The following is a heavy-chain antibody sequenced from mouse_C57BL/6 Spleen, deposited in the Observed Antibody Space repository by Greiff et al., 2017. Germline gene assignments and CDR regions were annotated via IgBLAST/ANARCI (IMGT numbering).Heavy chain of an antibody. CDR3: ASYDYAAMDY. Sequence: VQLQQPGAELVRPGTSVKLSCKASGYTFTSYWMHWVKQRPGQGLEWIGVIDPSDSYTNYNQKFKGKATVTVDTSSSTAYMQLSSLTSEDSAVYYCASYDYAAMDYWGQGTSVTVSS. CDR1: GYTFTSYW. CDR2: IDPSDSYT. D-gene: IGHD1-1*02. J-gene: IGHJ4*01. V-gene: IGHV1-59*01.